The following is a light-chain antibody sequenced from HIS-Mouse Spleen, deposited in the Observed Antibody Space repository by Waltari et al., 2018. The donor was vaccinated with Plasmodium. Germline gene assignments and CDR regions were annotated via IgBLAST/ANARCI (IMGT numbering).Light chain of an antibody. CDR1: QGISSY. CDR2: AAS. V-gene: IGKV1-8*01. J-gene: IGKJ4*01. Sequence: AIRMTQSPSSLSASTGDRVTIPCRASQGISSYLAWYQQKPGKAPNLLIYAASTLQSGVPSRFSGSGSGTDFTLTISCLQSEDFATYYCQQYYSYPLTFGGGTKVEIK. CDR3: QQYYSYPLT.